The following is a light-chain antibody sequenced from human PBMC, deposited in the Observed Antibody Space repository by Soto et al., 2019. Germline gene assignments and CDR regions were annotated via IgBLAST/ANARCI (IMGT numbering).Light chain of an antibody. CDR1: SSDVGGYNY. CDR3: SSYAGSNTFPYV. Sequence: SVLTQPPSASGSPGQSVTISCTGTSSDVGGYNYVSWYQQHPGKAPKLMIYEVSKRPSGVPDRFSGSKSGNTASLTVSGLQAEDEADYYCSSYAGSNTFPYVFGTGTKVTVL. CDR2: EVS. V-gene: IGLV2-8*01. J-gene: IGLJ1*01.